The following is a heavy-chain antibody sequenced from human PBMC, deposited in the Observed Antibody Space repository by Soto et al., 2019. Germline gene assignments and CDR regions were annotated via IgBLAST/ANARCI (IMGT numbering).Heavy chain of an antibody. D-gene: IGHD1-7*01. CDR3: AGTTSHQWYYMDV. J-gene: IGHJ6*03. CDR1: GDSVSSNSAA. CDR2: TYYRSRWYT. V-gene: IGHV6-1*01. Sequence: QVQLQESGPGLVKPSQTLSLTCAISGDSVSSNSAAWNWIRLSPSRGLEWLARTYYRSRWYTDYSVPVRCRITVNPETSNIPFSLQLTSVAPEDTAVYYCAGTTSHQWYYMDVWGKGTTVTVSS.